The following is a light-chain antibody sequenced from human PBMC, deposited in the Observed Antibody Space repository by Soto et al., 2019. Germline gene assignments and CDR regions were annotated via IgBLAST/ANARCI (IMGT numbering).Light chain of an antibody. CDR1: NSDVGSYDY. Sequence: QSALTQPRSVSGSPGQSVTISCTGTNSDVGSYDYVSWYQQHPDKALGVIIYDVNKRPSGVPDRFSGSKSGNTASLTISGLQAEDEADYYCCAYAGSYTFVFGTGTKVTVL. J-gene: IGLJ1*01. V-gene: IGLV2-11*01. CDR3: CAYAGSYTFV. CDR2: DVN.